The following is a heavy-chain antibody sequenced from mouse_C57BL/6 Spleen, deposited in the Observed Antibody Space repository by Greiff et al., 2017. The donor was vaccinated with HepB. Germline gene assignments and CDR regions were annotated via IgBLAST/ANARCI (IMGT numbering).Heavy chain of an antibody. D-gene: IGHD2-3*01. J-gene: IGHJ3*01. Sequence: VQLQQSGTVLARPGASVKMSCKTSGYTFTSYWMHWVKQRPGQGLEGIGAIYPGNSDTSYNQKFKGKAKLTAVTSASTAYMELSSLTNEDSAVYYCTTGDGYFGAYWGQGTLVTVSA. V-gene: IGHV1-5*01. CDR1: GYTFTSYW. CDR3: TTGDGYFGAY. CDR2: IYPGNSDT.